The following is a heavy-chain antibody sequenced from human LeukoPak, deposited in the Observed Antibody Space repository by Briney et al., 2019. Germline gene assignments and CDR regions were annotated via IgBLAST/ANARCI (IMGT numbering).Heavy chain of an antibody. CDR3: VREEGY. V-gene: IGHV3-7*01. CDR2: IKQDGSHK. Sequence: GGSLRLSCAASGFTFSTYWVYWVRQAPGKGLEWVANIKQDGSHKYYVDSVKGRFTISRDNAKNSLYLQMNSLRVEDTAVYYCVREEGYWGQGTLVTVSS. CDR1: GFTFSTYW. J-gene: IGHJ4*02.